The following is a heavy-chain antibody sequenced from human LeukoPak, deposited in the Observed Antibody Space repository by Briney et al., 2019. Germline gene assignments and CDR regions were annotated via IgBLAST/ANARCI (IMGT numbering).Heavy chain of an antibody. V-gene: IGHV4-34*01. D-gene: IGHD1-26*01. CDR2: INHSGST. CDR3: ARDLSRATLDY. Sequence: KPSETLSLTCAVYGGSFSGYYWSWIRQPPGKGLEWIGEINHSGSTNYNPSLKSRVTISVGTSKNQFSLKLSSVTAADTAVYYCARDLSRATLDYWGQGTLVTVSS. J-gene: IGHJ4*02. CDR1: GGSFSGYY.